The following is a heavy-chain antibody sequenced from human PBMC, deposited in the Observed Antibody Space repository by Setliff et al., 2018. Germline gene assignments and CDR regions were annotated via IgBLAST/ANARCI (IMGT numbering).Heavy chain of an antibody. CDR2: LRIGFSN. Sequence: SETLSLTCTVSGDSVSSDRFHWGWFRQSAGKGLEWIGRLRIGFSNIYNPSLASRVTISVDTSKNQFSLKPDSVTAADTAVYYCARDPVDGHGHFDYWGQGTLVTVSS. D-gene: IGHD2-8*01. V-gene: IGHV4-61*02. CDR3: ARDPVDGHGHFDY. CDR1: GDSVSSDRFH. J-gene: IGHJ4*02.